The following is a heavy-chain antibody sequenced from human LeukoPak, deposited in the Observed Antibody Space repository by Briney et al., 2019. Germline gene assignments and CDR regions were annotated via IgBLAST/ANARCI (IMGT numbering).Heavy chain of an antibody. CDR1: GDSLSNDNYY. CDR2: VYYSGST. J-gene: IGHJ4*02. CDR3: ARHVHHSSGFEYYFDY. V-gene: IGHV4-39*01. D-gene: IGHD3-22*01. Sequence: SETLSLTCIVSGDSLSNDNYYWGWIRQPPGKGLEWIGSVYYSGSTYYNPSLKSRITMPVDTSKSQFSLNLSSVTAADTAVYYCARHVHHSSGFEYYFDYWGQGTLVTVSS.